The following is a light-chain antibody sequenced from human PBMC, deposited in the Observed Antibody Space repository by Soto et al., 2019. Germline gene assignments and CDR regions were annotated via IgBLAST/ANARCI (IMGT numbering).Light chain of an antibody. V-gene: IGKV1-5*01. CDR2: DAS. CDR3: QQYNDV. CDR1: RNINRW. Sequence: DRQMTRSPSTLSASVGDRVTITCRASRNINRWLAWYQQKLGKAPKLLIYDASTLESGVPSRFSGSGSGTEFTLTISSLQPDDFATYYCQQYNDVFCQGTKVDI. J-gene: IGKJ1*01.